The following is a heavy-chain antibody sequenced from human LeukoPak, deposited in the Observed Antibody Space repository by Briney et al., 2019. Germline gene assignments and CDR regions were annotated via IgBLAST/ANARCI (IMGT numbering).Heavy chain of an antibody. D-gene: IGHD5-12*01. Sequence: SETLSLTCTVSGGSISSYYWSWIRQPPGKGLEWIGYIHYSGSTNSKPSLKSRVTISVDTSKNQFSLKLSSVTAADTAAYYCARDRSGYDHLDYWGQGTLVTVSS. CDR3: ARDRSGYDHLDY. CDR2: IHYSGST. V-gene: IGHV4-59*12. J-gene: IGHJ4*02. CDR1: GGSISSYY.